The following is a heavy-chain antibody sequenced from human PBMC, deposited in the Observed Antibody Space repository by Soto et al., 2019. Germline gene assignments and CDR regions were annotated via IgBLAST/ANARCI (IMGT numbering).Heavy chain of an antibody. Sequence: QITLKESGPTLVKPTQTLTLTCTFSGFSFSTSGVGVGWIRQPPGKALEWLALIYWDDDKRYSPSLRSRLTISKDTSKNQVVLTMTNMDPVDTATYYCIQSRCGGDCLQSYASHYYYGMDVWGQGTTVTVSS. CDR3: IQSRCGGDCLQSYASHYYYGMDV. D-gene: IGHD2-21*02. CDR1: GFSFSTSGVG. V-gene: IGHV2-5*02. J-gene: IGHJ6*02. CDR2: IYWDDDK.